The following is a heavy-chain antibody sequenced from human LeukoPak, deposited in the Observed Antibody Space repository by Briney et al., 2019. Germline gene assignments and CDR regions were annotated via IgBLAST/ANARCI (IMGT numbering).Heavy chain of an antibody. CDR3: ARNHVYYYDSSGYYAMDV. CDR2: IYHSGST. D-gene: IGHD3-22*01. Sequence: SETLSLTCTVSGYSISSGYCWGWIRQPPGKGLEWIGSIYHSGSTYYNPSLKSRVTISVDTSKNQFSLKLSSVTAADTAVYYCARNHVYYYDSSGYYAMDVWGQGTTVTVSS. J-gene: IGHJ6*02. CDR1: GYSISSGYC. V-gene: IGHV4-38-2*02.